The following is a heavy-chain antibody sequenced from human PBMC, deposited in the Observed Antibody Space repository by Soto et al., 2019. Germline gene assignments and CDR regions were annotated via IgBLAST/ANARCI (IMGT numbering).Heavy chain of an antibody. CDR2: VSGRGGST. V-gene: IGHV3-23*01. CDR3: AKDSTVTTSLYFYYYGFDV. Sequence: GSLRLSCTASVFTFNHYAMSWVRQAPGKGLEWVSAVSGRGGSTKYADSVKGRFIISRDNSNSTLYLQMDSLRGEDTAVYYCAKDSTVTTSLYFYYYGFDVWGQGTTVTVSS. J-gene: IGHJ6*01. D-gene: IGHD4-17*01. CDR1: VFTFNHYA.